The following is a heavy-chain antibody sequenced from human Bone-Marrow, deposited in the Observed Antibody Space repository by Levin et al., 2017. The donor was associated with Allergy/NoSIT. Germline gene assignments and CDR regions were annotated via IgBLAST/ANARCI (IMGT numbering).Heavy chain of an antibody. CDR1: GFTFSAYA. D-gene: IGHD1-14*01. J-gene: IGHJ4*02. V-gene: IGHV3-23*01. CDR2: ISVSGTNT. Sequence: GESLKISCAASGFTFSAYAMNWVRQAPGKGLEWVSGISVSGTNTYYADSVKGRFTISRDNSKNTLYLQMDSLRAEDTAVYYCAKGLTGTINSDYWGQGTLVTVSS. CDR3: AKGLTGTINSDY.